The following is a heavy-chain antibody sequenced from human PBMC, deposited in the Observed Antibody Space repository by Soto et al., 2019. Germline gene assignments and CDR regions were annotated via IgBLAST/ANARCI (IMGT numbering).Heavy chain of an antibody. D-gene: IGHD6-19*01. Sequence: GGSLRLSCAASGFTFSSYAMSWVRQAPGKGLEWLSVISSTGSTYFADSVKGRFTISRGNSKNTLSLQMHSLRVDDTAVYYCAKVGSSAWYHNSYFDYWGQGTLVTVSS. CDR1: GFTFSSYA. J-gene: IGHJ4*02. CDR3: AKVGSSAWYHNSYFDY. V-gene: IGHV3-23*01. CDR2: ISSTGST.